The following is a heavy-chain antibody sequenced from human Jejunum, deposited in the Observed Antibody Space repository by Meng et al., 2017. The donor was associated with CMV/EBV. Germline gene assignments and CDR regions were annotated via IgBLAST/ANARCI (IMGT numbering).Heavy chain of an antibody. Sequence: QVQLGQSCVAVKTPGDSVKVSCKASGYSFTNYGITWIRQAPGQGLEYMGWISPYNGDTNYGQNFQGRMTMTTDTSTTTAYMELRSLRSDDTALYYCTRDGLQYTEGSSYWGQGTLVTVSS. CDR3: TRDGLQYTEGSSY. CDR1: GYSFTNYG. D-gene: IGHD3/OR15-3a*01. CDR2: ISPYNGDT. V-gene: IGHV1-18*01. J-gene: IGHJ4*02.